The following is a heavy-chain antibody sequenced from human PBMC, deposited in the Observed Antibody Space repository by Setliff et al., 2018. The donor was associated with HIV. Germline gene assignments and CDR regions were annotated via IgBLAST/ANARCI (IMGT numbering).Heavy chain of an antibody. CDR1: GYILGSYD. Sequence: VASVKVSCKASGYILGSYDISWVRQAPGQGLEWVGWISVGKGNTNYAQSLQGRVTMTTDTSTNTAHLEVRSLRSDDTAVYYCARDRTFRTTRVFDYWGQGTLVTVS. D-gene: IGHD2-21*01. V-gene: IGHV1-18*01. J-gene: IGHJ4*02. CDR2: ISVGKGNT. CDR3: ARDRTFRTTRVFDY.